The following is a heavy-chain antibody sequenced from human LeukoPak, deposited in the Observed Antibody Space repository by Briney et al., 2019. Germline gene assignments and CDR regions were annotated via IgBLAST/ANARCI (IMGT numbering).Heavy chain of an antibody. CDR1: GFTFSSYS. CDR2: ISGSNSYI. V-gene: IGHV3-21*04. CDR3: TSMRRYDSTGPYYYYMDV. J-gene: IGHJ6*03. D-gene: IGHD3-22*01. Sequence: GGSLRLSCAASGFTFSSYSMNWVRQAPGKGLEWVSSISGSNSYIYYADSMKGRFTISRDNAKNSLHLQMNSLRAEDTAVYYFTSMRRYDSTGPYYYYMDVWGKGTTVTISS.